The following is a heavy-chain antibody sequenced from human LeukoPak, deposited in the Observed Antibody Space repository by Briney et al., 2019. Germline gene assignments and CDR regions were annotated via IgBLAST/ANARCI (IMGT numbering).Heavy chain of an antibody. V-gene: IGHV4-59*11. J-gene: IGHJ4*02. CDR2: IYYSGST. D-gene: IGHD5-18*01. CDR3: ARSRGYSYGLYYFDY. CDR1: GCSISSHY. Sequence: SETLSLTCTVSGCSISSHYWSWIRQPPGKGLEWIGYIYYSGSTNYNPSLKSRVTISVDTSKNQFSLKLSSVTAADTAVYYCARSRGYSYGLYYFDYWGQGTLVTVSS.